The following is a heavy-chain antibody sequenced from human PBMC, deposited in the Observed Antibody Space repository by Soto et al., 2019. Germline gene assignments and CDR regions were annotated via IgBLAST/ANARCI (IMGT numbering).Heavy chain of an antibody. CDR1: GGSISSSSYY. V-gene: IGHV4-39*01. D-gene: IGHD5-12*01. CDR3: ARGRIVDTIGGEFDY. J-gene: IGHJ4*02. CDR2: IYYSGST. Sequence: SETLSLTCTVSGGSISSSSYYWGWIRQPPGKGLEWIGSIYYSGSTYYNPSLKSRVTISVDTSKNQFSLKLSSVTAADTAVYYCARGRIVDTIGGEFDYWGQGTLVTVS.